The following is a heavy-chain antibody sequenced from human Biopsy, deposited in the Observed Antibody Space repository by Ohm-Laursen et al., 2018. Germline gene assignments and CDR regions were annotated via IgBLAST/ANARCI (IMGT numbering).Heavy chain of an antibody. CDR1: SGSFSGYY. Sequence: SDTLSLTCAVYSGSFSGYYWSWIRQPPGKGLEWIGEINHRGSTNYNPSLKSRVTISVDTSKNQFSLKLRSVTAADTAVYYCARAVDYYDPYYYYGLDVWGQGTTVTVSS. V-gene: IGHV4-34*01. J-gene: IGHJ6*02. CDR3: ARAVDYYDPYYYYGLDV. CDR2: INHRGST. D-gene: IGHD3-16*01.